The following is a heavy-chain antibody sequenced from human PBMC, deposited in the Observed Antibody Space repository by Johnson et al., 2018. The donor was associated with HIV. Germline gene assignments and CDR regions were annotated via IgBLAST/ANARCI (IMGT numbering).Heavy chain of an antibody. J-gene: IGHJ3*02. Sequence: VQLVESGGGLVQPGGSLRLSCAASGFTFTNHYMTWVRQAPGKGLEWVANIKQDASEKYSVDSVKGRFTISRDNAKSSLYLQMNSLRAEDTAVYYCAREAVPRGLQSAFGGAFDIWGQGTMVTVAA. CDR2: IKQDASEK. CDR1: GFTFTNHY. V-gene: IGHV3-7*01. CDR3: AREAVPRGLQSAFGGAFDI. D-gene: IGHD3-16*01.